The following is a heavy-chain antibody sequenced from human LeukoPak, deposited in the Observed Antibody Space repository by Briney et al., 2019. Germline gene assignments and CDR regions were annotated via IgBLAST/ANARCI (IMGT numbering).Heavy chain of an antibody. D-gene: IGHD1-26*01. CDR3: ARGPSRGGEHFDY. CDR1: GGSISSYY. CDR2: IYYSGST. J-gene: IGHJ4*02. Sequence: SETLSLTCTVSGGSISSYYWSWIRQPPGKGLEWIGYIYYSGSTNYNPSLKGRVTISVDTSKNQFSLKLSSVTAADTAVYYCARGPSRGGEHFDYWGQGTLVTVSS. V-gene: IGHV4-59*01.